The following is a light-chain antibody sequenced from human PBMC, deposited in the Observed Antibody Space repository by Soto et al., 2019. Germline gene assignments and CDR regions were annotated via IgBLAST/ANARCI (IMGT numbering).Light chain of an antibody. CDR3: LQDYIYPWT. CDR2: AAS. V-gene: IGKV1-6*01. J-gene: IGKJ1*01. CDR1: QDIRND. Sequence: AIQVTQSPSSLSASVGDRVTITCRASQDIRNDLGWYQQKPGKAPKLLIYAASSLQSGIPSRFSGSGSGADFTLTISSLQPEDFATYYCLQDYIYPWTFGQGTKVDIK.